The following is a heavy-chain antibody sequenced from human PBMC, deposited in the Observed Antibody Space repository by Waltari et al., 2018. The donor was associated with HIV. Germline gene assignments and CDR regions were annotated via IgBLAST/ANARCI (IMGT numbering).Heavy chain of an antibody. D-gene: IGHD3-22*01. V-gene: IGHV3-74*01. J-gene: IGHJ4*02. CDR3: ARDSPGDYYDSSGYYDY. Sequence: EVQLVESGGGLVQPGGSLRLSCAASGFTFSSYWMHWVRQAPGKGLVWVSRINSDGSRTSYADSVKGRFTISRDNAKNTLYLQMNSLRAEDTAVYYCARDSPGDYYDSSGYYDYWGQGTLVTVSS. CDR2: INSDGSRT. CDR1: GFTFSSYW.